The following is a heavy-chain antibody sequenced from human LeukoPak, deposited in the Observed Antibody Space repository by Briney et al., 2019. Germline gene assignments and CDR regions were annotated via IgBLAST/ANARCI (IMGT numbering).Heavy chain of an antibody. D-gene: IGHD6-19*01. Sequence: PGGSLRLSCAASGFTFSDYFMTWIRQAPGKGLEWVSGISWNSGSIGYADSVKGRFTISRDNAKNSLYLQMNSLRAEDMALYYCAKGGYSSGWYYFDYWGQGTLVTVSS. V-gene: IGHV3-9*03. J-gene: IGHJ4*02. CDR1: GFTFSDYF. CDR2: ISWNSGSI. CDR3: AKGGYSSGWYYFDY.